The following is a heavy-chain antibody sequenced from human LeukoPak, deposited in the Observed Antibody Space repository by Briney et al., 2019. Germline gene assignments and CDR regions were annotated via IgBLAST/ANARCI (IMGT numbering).Heavy chain of an antibody. CDR3: ARSDSYCSSTSCYWFDP. Sequence: SVKVSCKASGGTFSSYAISWVRQAPGQGLEWMGGIIPIFGTANYAQKFQGRVTITADESTSTAYMELSSLRSEDTAVYYCARSDSYCSSTSCYWFDPWGQGTLVTVSS. CDR2: IIPIFGTA. D-gene: IGHD2-2*01. CDR1: GGTFSSYA. V-gene: IGHV1-69*01. J-gene: IGHJ5*02.